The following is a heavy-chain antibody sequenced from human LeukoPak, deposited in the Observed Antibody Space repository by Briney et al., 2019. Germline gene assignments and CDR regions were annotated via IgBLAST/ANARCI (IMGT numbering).Heavy chain of an antibody. V-gene: IGHV4-34*01. CDR3: ARGPDSSGYYSIFYFDY. CDR2: INHSGST. J-gene: IGHJ4*02. CDR1: VGPFSSYY. Sequence: SETLSLTCAVYVGPFSSYYWSWTRQPPGKGLEWIGEINHSGSTKYNPSLKSRVTISVDTSKNQFSLKLSSVTAADTAVYYCARGPDSSGYYSIFYFDYWGQGTLVTVSS. D-gene: IGHD3-22*01.